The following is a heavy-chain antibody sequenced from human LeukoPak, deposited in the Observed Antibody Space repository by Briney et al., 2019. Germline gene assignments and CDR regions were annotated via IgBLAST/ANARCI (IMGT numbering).Heavy chain of an antibody. CDR2: INPNNGGT. V-gene: IGHV1-2*02. CDR3: ARSMDIVVVPAADSSGFDY. CDR1: GYTFTGYY. J-gene: IGHJ4*02. Sequence: ASVKVSCKASGYTFTGYYMHWVRQAPGQGLEWMGWINPNNGGTNYAQNFQGRVTMTRDTSNSSAYMELSRLRSDDTAVYYCARSMDIVVVPAADSSGFDYWGQGTLVTVSS. D-gene: IGHD2-2*03.